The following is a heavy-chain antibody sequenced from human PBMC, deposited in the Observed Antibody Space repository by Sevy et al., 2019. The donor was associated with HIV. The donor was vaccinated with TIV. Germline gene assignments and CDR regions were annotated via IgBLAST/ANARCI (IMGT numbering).Heavy chain of an antibody. CDR1: GFTFGDFA. V-gene: IGHV3-49*03. D-gene: IGHD6-19*01. Sequence: GGSLRLSCTTSGFTFGDFAMSWFRQAPGKGLEWVGFIRAEAYGGTPEHAASVKGRFTISRDDSKSIAYLQMDSLETEDTAVYYCTGGWIAVSGRRLNWLDPWGQGTQVTVSS. CDR3: TGGWIAVSGRRLNWLDP. J-gene: IGHJ5*02. CDR2: IRAEAYGGTP.